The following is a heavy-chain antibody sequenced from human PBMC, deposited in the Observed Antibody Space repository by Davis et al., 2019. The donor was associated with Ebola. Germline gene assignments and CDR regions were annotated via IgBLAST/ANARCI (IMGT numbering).Heavy chain of an antibody. D-gene: IGHD1-14*01. CDR1: GFTFSSYW. V-gene: IGHV3-7*01. J-gene: IGHJ6*02. Sequence: GESLKISCAASGFTFSSYWMSWVRQAPGKGLEWVANIKQDGSEKYYVDSVKGRFTISRDNAKNSLYLQMNSLRAEDTAVYYCARPSGYYYYYGMDVWGQGTTVTVSS. CDR3: ARPSGYYYYYGMDV. CDR2: IKQDGSEK.